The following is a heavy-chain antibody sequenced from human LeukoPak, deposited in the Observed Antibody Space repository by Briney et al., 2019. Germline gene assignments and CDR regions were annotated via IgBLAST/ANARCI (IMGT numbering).Heavy chain of an antibody. CDR1: GYTFTSYD. V-gene: IGHV1-8*03. CDR3: ARSNPLAARYYMDV. CDR2: MNPNSGNT. Sequence: ASVKVSCKASGYTFTSYDINWVRQATGQGLEWMGWMNPNSGNTDYAQKFQGRVTITRNTSISTAYMELSSLRAEDTALYYCARSNPLAARYYMDVWGKGTTATVSS. J-gene: IGHJ6*03. D-gene: IGHD6-6*01.